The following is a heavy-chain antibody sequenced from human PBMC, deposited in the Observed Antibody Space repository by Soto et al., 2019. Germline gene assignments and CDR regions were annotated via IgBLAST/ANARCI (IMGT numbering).Heavy chain of an antibody. D-gene: IGHD1-26*01. J-gene: IGHJ3*02. CDR2: IIPLFGTA. CDR3: ARVALRYSRSLHAFDI. V-gene: IGHV1-69*01. CDR1: GGTFSSYA. Sequence: QVQLVQSGAEVKKPGSSVKVSCKASGGTFSSYAISWVRQAPGQGLEWMGGIIPLFGTANYAQKFQGRVTITANESTSTAYIELSSLRSEDTAVYYCARVALRYSRSLHAFDIWGQGTMVTVSS.